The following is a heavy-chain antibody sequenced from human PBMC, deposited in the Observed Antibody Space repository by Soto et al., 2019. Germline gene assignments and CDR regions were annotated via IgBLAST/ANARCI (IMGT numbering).Heavy chain of an antibody. D-gene: IGHD1-26*01. CDR3: ASDTREGATIGV. J-gene: IGHJ6*02. V-gene: IGHV1-69*02. CDR2: IIPILGIA. CDR1: GGTFSSYT. Sequence: QVQLVQSGAEVKKPGSSVKVSCKASGGTFSSYTISWVRQAPGQGLEWMGRIIPILGIANYAQKFQGRVTITADKSTSTAYMELSRLRSEDTAVYDCASDTREGATIGVWGQGTTVTVSS.